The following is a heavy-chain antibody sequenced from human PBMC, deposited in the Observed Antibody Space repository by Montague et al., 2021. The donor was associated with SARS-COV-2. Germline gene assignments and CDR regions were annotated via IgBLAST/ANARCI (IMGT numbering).Heavy chain of an antibody. D-gene: IGHD3-10*01. Sequence: SETLSLTSTVSGGSISSYYWSWIRQPAGKGLEWIGRIYTSGTTNYNPSLKSRVTMSVDASKNQFSLKLSSVTAADTAVYYCAGGSGIINFYNSGMDVWGQGTTVTVSS. V-gene: IGHV4-4*07. CDR3: AGGSGIINFYNSGMDV. CDR1: GGSISSYY. J-gene: IGHJ6*02. CDR2: IYTSGTT.